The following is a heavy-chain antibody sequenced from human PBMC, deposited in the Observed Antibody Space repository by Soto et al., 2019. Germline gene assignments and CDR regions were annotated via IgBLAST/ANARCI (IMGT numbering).Heavy chain of an antibody. CDR1: GFTVSSNY. CDR2: IYSGGST. Sequence: GGSLRLSCAVSGFTVSSNYMSWVRQAPGKGLEWVSFIYSGGSTYYADSVKGRFTISRDNSKNTLYLQMNSLRAEDTAVYYCARMGCSGGSCYFMGYYFDYWGQGTLVTVSS. CDR3: ARMGCSGGSCYFMGYYFDY. D-gene: IGHD2-15*01. V-gene: IGHV3-53*01. J-gene: IGHJ4*02.